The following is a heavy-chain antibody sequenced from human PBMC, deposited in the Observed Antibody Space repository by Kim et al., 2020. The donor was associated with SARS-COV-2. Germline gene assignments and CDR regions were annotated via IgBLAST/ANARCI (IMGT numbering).Heavy chain of an antibody. V-gene: IGHV3-23*01. D-gene: IGHD1-1*01. CDR3: ANLWGAGWKINYYGMDV. Sequence: KGRFTISRDNSKNTLYLQMNSLRAEDTAVYYCANLWGAGWKINYYGMDVWGQGTTVTVSS. J-gene: IGHJ6*02.